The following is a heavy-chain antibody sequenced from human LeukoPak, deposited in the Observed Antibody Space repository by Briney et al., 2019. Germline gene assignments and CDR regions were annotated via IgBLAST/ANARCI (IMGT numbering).Heavy chain of an antibody. CDR1: GYTFTGYY. V-gene: IGHV1-2*02. CDR2: INPNSGGT. CDR3: AREPTYSSGWYGPDY. D-gene: IGHD6-19*01. Sequence: VKVSCKASGYTFTGYYMHWVRQAPGQGLEWMGWINPNSGGTNYAQKFQGRFTMTRDTSISTAYMELSRLRSDDTAVYYCAREPTYSSGWYGPDYWGQGTLVTVSS. J-gene: IGHJ4*02.